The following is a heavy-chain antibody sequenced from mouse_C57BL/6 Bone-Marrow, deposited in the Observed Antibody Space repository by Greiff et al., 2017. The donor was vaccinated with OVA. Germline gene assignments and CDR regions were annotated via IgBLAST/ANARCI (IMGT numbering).Heavy chain of an antibody. V-gene: IGHV3-6*01. J-gene: IGHJ3*01. CDR1: GYSITSGYY. Sequence: EVKLMESGPGLVKPSQSLSLTCSVTGYSITSGYYWNWIRQFPGNKLEWMGYISYDGSNNYNPSLKNRISITRDTSKNQFFLKLNSVTTEDTATYYCARGGYYYGSSSFLLAYWGQGTLVTVSA. D-gene: IGHD1-1*01. CDR2: ISYDGSN. CDR3: ARGGYYYGSSSFLLAY.